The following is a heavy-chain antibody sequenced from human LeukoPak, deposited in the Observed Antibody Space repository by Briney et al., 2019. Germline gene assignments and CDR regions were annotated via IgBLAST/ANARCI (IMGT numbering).Heavy chain of an antibody. CDR2: IIPIFGTA. V-gene: IGHV1-69*13. CDR1: GYTFTSYG. CDR3: AGSLKFITMIPHY. D-gene: IGHD3-22*01. J-gene: IGHJ4*02. Sequence: SVKVSCKASGYTFTSYGISWVRQAPGQGLEWMGGIIPIFGTANYAQKFQGRVTITADESTSTAYMELSSLRSEDTAVFYCAGSLKFITMIPHYWGQGTLVTVSS.